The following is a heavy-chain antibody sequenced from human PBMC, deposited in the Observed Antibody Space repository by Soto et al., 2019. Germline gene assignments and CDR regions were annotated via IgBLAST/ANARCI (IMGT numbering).Heavy chain of an antibody. V-gene: IGHV4-39*01. CDR2: IYYSGNT. J-gene: IGHJ4*02. CDR3: ARHYYLGSGSYYTTPFDF. CDR1: GGSISSSSYY. Sequence: SETLSLTCTVSGGSISSSSYYWGWIRQPPGKGLEWIGSIYYSGNTYYNPSLKSRVTISVDTAKNQFSLKLSSVTAADTAVYYCARHYYLGSGSYYTTPFDFSGQVTPLTVS. D-gene: IGHD3-10*01.